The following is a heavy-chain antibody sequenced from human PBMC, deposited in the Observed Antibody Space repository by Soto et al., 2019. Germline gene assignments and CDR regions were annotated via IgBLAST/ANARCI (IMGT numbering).Heavy chain of an antibody. Sequence: QVQLVQSGAEVKKPESSVKVSCKTSGGTFVRHVISWVRQAPGPGPEGMGKINPLSGISNYSPKFQDGVTFTAETDSSTAYMELISLRSDDTAVYYCAAQCCAATWCSPSHNLDHWGQGTLVTVSS. CDR3: AAQCCAATWCSPSHNLDH. CDR2: INPLSGIS. CDR1: GGTFVRHV. V-gene: IGHV1-69*09. D-gene: IGHD2-8*02. J-gene: IGHJ4*02.